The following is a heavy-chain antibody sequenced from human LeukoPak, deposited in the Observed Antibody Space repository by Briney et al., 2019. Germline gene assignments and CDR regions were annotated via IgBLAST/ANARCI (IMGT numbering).Heavy chain of an antibody. CDR1: GGSISSSNW. CDR2: IYHSGST. V-gene: IGHV4-4*02. CDR3: AREGDRYYYYYMDV. D-gene: IGHD2-21*01. Sequence: SETLSLTCAVSGGSISSSNWWSWVRQPPGKGLEWIGEIYHSGSTNYNPSLKSRVTISVDKSKNQFSLKLSSVTAADTAVYHCAREGDRYYYYYMDVWGKGTTVTVSS. J-gene: IGHJ6*03.